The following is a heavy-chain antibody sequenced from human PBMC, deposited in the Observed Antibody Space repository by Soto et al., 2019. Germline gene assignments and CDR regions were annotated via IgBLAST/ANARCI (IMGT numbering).Heavy chain of an antibody. Sequence: EVQLVQSGAEVKKPGESLQISCKASGYSFISHWIGWVRQMPGKGLEWMGIIYPTNSETRYGPSFQGQVTISADKSITTAYVQWSSLKASDTAIYYCARHLGDYGDYGEAFDIWGQGTMVTVSS. V-gene: IGHV5-51*01. CDR2: IYPTNSET. J-gene: IGHJ3*02. D-gene: IGHD4-17*01. CDR1: GYSFISHW. CDR3: ARHLGDYGDYGEAFDI.